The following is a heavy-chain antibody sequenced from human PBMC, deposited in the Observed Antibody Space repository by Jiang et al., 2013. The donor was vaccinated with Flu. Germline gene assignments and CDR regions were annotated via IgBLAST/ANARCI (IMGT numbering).Heavy chain of an antibody. D-gene: IGHD3-10*01. CDR2: IKQDGSEK. Sequence: GLVQPGGSLRLSCAASGFTFSSYWMSWVRQAPGKGLEWVANIKQDGSEKYYVDSVKGRFTISRDNAKNSLYLQMNSLRAEDTAVYYCARDYYGSGSNYYYYYYGMDVWGQGTTVTVSS. CDR3: ARDYYGSGSNYYYYYYGMDV. J-gene: IGHJ6*02. CDR1: GFTFSSYW. V-gene: IGHV3-7*01.